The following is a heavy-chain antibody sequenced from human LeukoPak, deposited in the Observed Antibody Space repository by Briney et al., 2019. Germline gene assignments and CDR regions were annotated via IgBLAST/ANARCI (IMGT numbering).Heavy chain of an antibody. D-gene: IGHD1-26*01. CDR1: GFTFSSYG. CDR2: IRYDENK. Sequence: PGGSLRLSCATSGFTFSSYGMHWVRQAPGKGLEWVAFIRYDENKHYADSVKGRVTISRDDSKNTLYLQMNSLRAEDTAVYYCAKDGPIVGATRNYYFDYWGQGTLVTVSS. J-gene: IGHJ4*02. CDR3: AKDGPIVGATRNYYFDY. V-gene: IGHV3-30*02.